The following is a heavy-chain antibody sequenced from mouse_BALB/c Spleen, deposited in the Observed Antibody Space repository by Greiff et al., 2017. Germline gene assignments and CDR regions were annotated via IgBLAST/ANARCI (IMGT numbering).Heavy chain of an antibody. CDR2: INPGSGGT. J-gene: IGHJ3*01. V-gene: IGHV1-54*01. Sequence: VQLQQSGGELVRPGTSVKVSCKASGYAFTNYLIEWVKQRPGQGLEWIGVINPGSGGTNYNEKFKGKATLTADKSSSTAYMQLSSLTSDDSAVYFCARWAGTDAYWGQGTLVTVSA. CDR3: ARWAGTDAY. D-gene: IGHD4-1*01. CDR1: GYAFTNYL.